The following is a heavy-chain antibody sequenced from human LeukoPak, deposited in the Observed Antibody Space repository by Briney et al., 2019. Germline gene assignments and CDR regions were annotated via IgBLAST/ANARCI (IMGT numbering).Heavy chain of an antibody. CDR1: GFTFSSYA. V-gene: IGHV3-23*01. D-gene: IGHD5-18*01. J-gene: IGHJ2*01. CDR2: ISGSGGST. Sequence: PGGSLRLSCAASGFTFSSYAMSWVRQAPGKGLEWVSAISGSGGSTSYADSVKGQFTSSRDNSKNTLYLQMNSLRAEDTAVYYCAKDHRYSYGYLNWYFDLWGRGTPVTVSS. CDR3: AKDHRYSYGYLNWYFDL.